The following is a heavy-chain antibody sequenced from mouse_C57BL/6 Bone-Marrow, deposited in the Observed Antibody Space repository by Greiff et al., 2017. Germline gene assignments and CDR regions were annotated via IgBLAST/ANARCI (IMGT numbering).Heavy chain of an antibody. CDR1: GYTFTSYC. D-gene: IGHD1-3*01. CDR2: IYPGSGST. CDR3: ASRGSGTWYFDV. Sequence: QVQLQHPGAELVKPGASVKMSCKASGYTFTSYCITWVKQRPGQGLEWIGDIYPGSGSTNYNEKFKSKATLTVDTSSSTAYMQLSSLTSEDSEVYYCASRGSGTWYFDVWGRGTTVTVSS. J-gene: IGHJ1*03. V-gene: IGHV1-55*01.